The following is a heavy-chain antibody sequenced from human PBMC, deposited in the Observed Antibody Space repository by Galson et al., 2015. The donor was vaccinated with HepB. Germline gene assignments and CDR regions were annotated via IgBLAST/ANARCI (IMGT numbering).Heavy chain of an antibody. CDR3: ARGGGGTTYYYYYMDV. CDR1: GGSISSYY. D-gene: IGHD1/OR15-1a*01. CDR2: IYTSGST. J-gene: IGHJ6*03. Sequence: SETLSLTCTVSGGSISSYYWSWIRQPAGKGLEWIGRIYTSGSTNYNPSLKSRVTMSVDTSKNQFSLKLSSVTAADTAVYYCARGGGGTTYYYYYMDVWGKGTTVTVSS. V-gene: IGHV4-4*07.